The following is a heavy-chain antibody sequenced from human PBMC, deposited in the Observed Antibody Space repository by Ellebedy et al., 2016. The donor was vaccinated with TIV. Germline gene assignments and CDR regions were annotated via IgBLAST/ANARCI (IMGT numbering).Heavy chain of an antibody. CDR3: ARDRGERGLLSFFDL. V-gene: IGHV3-33*07. J-gene: IGHJ4*02. CDR2: IWYDGSNT. Sequence: GESLKISCAASGFNLSTSDMYWVRQAPGKGLEWVALIWYDGSNTYYADSVKGRFTISRDTTKNSVFLQMGSLRAEDTAVYYCARDRGERGLLSFFDLWGQGTLVTVS. CDR1: GFNLSTSD. D-gene: IGHD2/OR15-2a*01.